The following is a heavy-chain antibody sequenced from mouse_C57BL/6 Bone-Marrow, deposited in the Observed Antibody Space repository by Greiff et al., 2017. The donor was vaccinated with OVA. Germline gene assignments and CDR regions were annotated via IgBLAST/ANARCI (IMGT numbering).Heavy chain of an antibody. V-gene: IGHV5-12*01. J-gene: IGHJ4*01. D-gene: IGHD2-1*01. Sequence: EVKLVESGGGLVQPGGSLKLSCAASGFTFSDYYMYWVRQTPEKRLEWVAYISNGGGSTYYPDTVTGRFTISRDNAKNTLYLQMSRLKSEDTAMYYCARHYGNYVYAMDYWGQGTSVTVSS. CDR1: GFTFSDYY. CDR3: ARHYGNYVYAMDY. CDR2: ISNGGGST.